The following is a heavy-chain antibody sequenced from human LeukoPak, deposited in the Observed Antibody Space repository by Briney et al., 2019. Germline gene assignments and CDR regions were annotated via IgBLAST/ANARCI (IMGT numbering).Heavy chain of an antibody. CDR1: GYTFTGYY. CDR2: IDPNSGGT. J-gene: IGHJ4*02. Sequence: ASVKVSCKTSGYTFTGYYMHWVRQAPGQGLEWMGWIDPNSGGTNYAQRFQGRVTMTRDTSISTVYMELSSLRSEDTAVYYCARDSSGIQLWVRLFDYWGQGTLVTVSS. CDR3: ARDSSGIQLWVRLFDY. V-gene: IGHV1-2*02. D-gene: IGHD5-18*01.